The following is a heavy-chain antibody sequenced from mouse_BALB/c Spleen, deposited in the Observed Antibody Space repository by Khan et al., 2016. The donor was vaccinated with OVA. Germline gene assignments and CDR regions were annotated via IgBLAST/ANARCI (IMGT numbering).Heavy chain of an antibody. D-gene: IGHD1-2*01. CDR2: ISSGGHYT. Sequence: EVMLVESGGDLVKPGGSLKLSCAASGFTFSSYGMSWVRQTPDKRLEWVATISSGGHYTYFPDSVRERFTISRDNDKNTLYLQMSSLKSEDTAMYYCAITITTAKGDYYAMDYWGQGTSVTVSS. CDR1: GFTFSSYG. CDR3: AITITTAKGDYYAMDY. J-gene: IGHJ4*01. V-gene: IGHV5-6*01.